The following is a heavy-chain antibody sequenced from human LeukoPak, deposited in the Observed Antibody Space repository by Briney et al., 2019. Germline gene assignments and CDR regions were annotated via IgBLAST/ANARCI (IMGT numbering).Heavy chain of an antibody. Sequence: ASVKVSCKASGHTFTNYGISWVRQAPGQGLEWMGNINPYNGSTNYAQNLQGRVTLTTDTSTNTAYMELRSLRSDDTAVYYCARDQHDHVWGSYHPYFDYWGQGTLVTVSS. CDR1: GHTFTNYG. J-gene: IGHJ4*02. CDR2: INPYNGST. CDR3: ARDQHDHVWGSYHPYFDY. D-gene: IGHD3-16*02. V-gene: IGHV1-18*01.